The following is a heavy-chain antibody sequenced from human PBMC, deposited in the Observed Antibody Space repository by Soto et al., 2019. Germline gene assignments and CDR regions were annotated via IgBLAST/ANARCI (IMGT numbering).Heavy chain of an antibody. D-gene: IGHD3-10*01. CDR3: ARAYFYGSGTYYDNWFDP. J-gene: IGHJ5*02. V-gene: IGHV1-18*01. Sequence: ASVKVSCEASGYTFNTYGISWVRQAPGQGLEWMGWISIYNGNTYYAQNFQGRVTMTKHTSTNTAYMELRSLAFDDTAVYYCARAYFYGSGTYYDNWFDPWGQGTLVTVSS. CDR1: GYTFNTYG. CDR2: ISIYNGNT.